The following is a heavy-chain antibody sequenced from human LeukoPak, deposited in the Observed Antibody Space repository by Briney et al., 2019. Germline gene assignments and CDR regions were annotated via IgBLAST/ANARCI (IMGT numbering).Heavy chain of an antibody. D-gene: IGHD3-3*01. CDR3: ARGPYDFWSGYYTPDYYYYYGMDV. J-gene: IGHJ6*02. Sequence: SETLSLTCTVSGGSISSGSYYWSWIRQPAGKGLGWIGRIYTSGSTNYNPALKSRVTISVDTSKNQFSLKLSSVAAADTAVYYCARGPYDFWSGYYTPDYYYYYGMDVWGQGTTVTVSS. CDR1: GGSISSGSYY. CDR2: IYTSGST. V-gene: IGHV4-61*02.